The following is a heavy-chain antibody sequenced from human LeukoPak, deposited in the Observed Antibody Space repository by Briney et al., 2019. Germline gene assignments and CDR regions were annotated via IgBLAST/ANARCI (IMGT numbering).Heavy chain of an antibody. V-gene: IGHV3-21*01. CDR1: GFTFSSYS. D-gene: IGHD3-22*01. J-gene: IGHJ4*02. CDR3: ARVDYESSGQIDY. CDR2: ISSSSSYI. Sequence: PGGSLRLSCAASGFTFSSYSMNWVRQAPGKGLEWVSSISSSSSYIYYADSVKGRFTISRDNAKSSLYLQMNSLRAEDTAVYYCARVDYESSGQIDYWGQGTLVTVSS.